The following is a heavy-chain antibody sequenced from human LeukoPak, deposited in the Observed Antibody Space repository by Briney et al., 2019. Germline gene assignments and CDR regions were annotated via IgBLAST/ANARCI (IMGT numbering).Heavy chain of an antibody. CDR1: GGSFSGYY. CDR2: INHSGST. CDR3: ARVYGGNGLYYYYMDV. V-gene: IGHV4-34*01. Sequence: PSETLSLTCAVYGGSFSGYYWSWIRQPPGKGLEWIGEINHSGSTNYNPSLKSRVTISVDTSKNQFSLKLSSVTAADTAVYYCARVYGGNGLYYYYMDVWGKGTTVTVSS. D-gene: IGHD4-23*01. J-gene: IGHJ6*03.